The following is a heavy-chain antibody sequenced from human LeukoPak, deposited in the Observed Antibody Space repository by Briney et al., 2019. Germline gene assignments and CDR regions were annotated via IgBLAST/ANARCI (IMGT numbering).Heavy chain of an antibody. CDR1: GGTFSSYA. V-gene: IGHV1-69*05. CDR2: IIPIFGTA. Sequence: SVKVSCKASGGTFSSYAISWVRQAPGQGLEWMGGIIPIFGTANYAQKFQGRVTITTDESTSTAYMELSSLRSEDTAVYYCARGRIAAAGHYYYYYYYMDVWGKGTTVTVSS. D-gene: IGHD6-13*01. J-gene: IGHJ6*03. CDR3: ARGRIAAAGHYYYYYYYMDV.